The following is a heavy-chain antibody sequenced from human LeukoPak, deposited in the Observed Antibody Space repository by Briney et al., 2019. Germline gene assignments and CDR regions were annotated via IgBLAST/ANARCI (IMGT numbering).Heavy chain of an antibody. CDR3: ARIRYFDWLLQGQYGMDV. CDR2: IIPILGIA. D-gene: IGHD3-9*01. Sequence: ASVKVSCKASGGTFSSYAISWVRQAPGQGLEWMGRIIPILGIANHAQKFQGRVTITADKSTSTAYMELSSLRSEDTAVYYCARIRYFDWLLQGQYGMDVWGQGTTVTVSS. V-gene: IGHV1-69*04. J-gene: IGHJ6*02. CDR1: GGTFSSYA.